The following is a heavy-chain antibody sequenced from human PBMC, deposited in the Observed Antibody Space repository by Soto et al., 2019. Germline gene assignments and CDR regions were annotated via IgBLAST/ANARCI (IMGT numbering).Heavy chain of an antibody. CDR2: IIPILGIA. V-gene: IGHV1-69*08. D-gene: IGHD3-10*01. J-gene: IGHJ6*02. CDR1: GGTFSSYT. Sequence: QVQLVQSGAEVKKPGSSVKVSCKASGGTFSSYTISWVRQAPGQGLEWMGRIIPILGIANYAQKFQGRVTITANKPTSTAYMELSSLRSEDTAVYYCAREGLVRDDVWGQGTTVTVSS. CDR3: AREGLVRDDV.